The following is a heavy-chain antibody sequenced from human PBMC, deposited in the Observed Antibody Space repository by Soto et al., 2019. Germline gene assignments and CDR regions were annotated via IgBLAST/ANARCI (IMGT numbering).Heavy chain of an antibody. CDR3: ARHGPAASVDY. CDR2: IYYSGNT. V-gene: IGHV4-39*01. Sequence: SETLSLTCTVSGGSIRTGNYYWAWIRQPPGKGLEWIGSIYYSGNTYYNPSLKSRVTKSVDTSKNQFSLNLSSVTAADTAMYYCARHGPAASVDYWGQGTLVTVSS. D-gene: IGHD2-15*01. CDR1: GGSIRTGNYY. J-gene: IGHJ4*02.